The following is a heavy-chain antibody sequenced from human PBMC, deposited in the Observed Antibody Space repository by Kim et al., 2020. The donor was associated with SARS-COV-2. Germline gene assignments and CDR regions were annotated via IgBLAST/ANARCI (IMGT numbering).Heavy chain of an antibody. Sequence: ETLSLTCTVSGASISSHYWSWIRQPPGKGLEWIGYIYYGGSANYNPSLKSRVTISLDMSKNQFSLMLTSVTAADTAVYYCARVGSGMAAADYWGQGTLVTVSS. J-gene: IGHJ4*02. CDR3: ARVGSGMAAADY. CDR2: IYYGGSA. D-gene: IGHD6-13*01. CDR1: GASISSHY. V-gene: IGHV4-59*11.